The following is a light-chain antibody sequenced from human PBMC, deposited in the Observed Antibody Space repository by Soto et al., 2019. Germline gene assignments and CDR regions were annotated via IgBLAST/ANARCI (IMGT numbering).Light chain of an antibody. CDR2: GAS. Sequence: EIVMTQSPATLSVSPGERATLSCRASQSGSSNLAWYQQKPGQAPRLLIYGASTRATGIPAMLSGSGSGTEFTLTISSLQSEDFAVYYCQQYNNWPSWTFGQGTKVDIK. V-gene: IGKV3-15*01. CDR1: QSGSSN. J-gene: IGKJ1*01. CDR3: QQYNNWPSWT.